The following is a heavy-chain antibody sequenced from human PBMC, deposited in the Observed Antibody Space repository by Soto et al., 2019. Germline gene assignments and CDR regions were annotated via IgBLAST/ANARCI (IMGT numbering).Heavy chain of an antibody. V-gene: IGHV3-30*18. D-gene: IGHD2-15*01. Sequence: GGSLRLSCAASGFTFSSYGMHWVRQAPGKGLEWVAVISYDGSNKYYADSVKGRFTISRDNSKNTLYLQMNSLRAEDTAVYYCAKVSGSDYRAQRTPVTVSA. CDR2: ISYDGSNK. CDR1: GFTFSSYG. CDR3: AKVSGSDY. J-gene: IGHJ4*02.